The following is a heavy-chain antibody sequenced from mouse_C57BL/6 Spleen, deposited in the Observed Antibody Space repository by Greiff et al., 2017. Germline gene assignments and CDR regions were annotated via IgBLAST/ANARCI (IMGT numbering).Heavy chain of an antibody. CDR3: ASSWGTGWYFDV. J-gene: IGHJ1*03. Sequence: VQLQQSGAELVRPGTSVKVSCTASGYAFTNYLLEWVKQRPGQGLEWIGVINPGSGGTNYNEKFKGKETLTADKSSSTAYMQPSSLTSEDSAVYFCASSWGTGWYFDVWGTGTTVTVSS. V-gene: IGHV1-54*01. CDR1: GYAFTNYL. D-gene: IGHD3-3*01. CDR2: INPGSGGT.